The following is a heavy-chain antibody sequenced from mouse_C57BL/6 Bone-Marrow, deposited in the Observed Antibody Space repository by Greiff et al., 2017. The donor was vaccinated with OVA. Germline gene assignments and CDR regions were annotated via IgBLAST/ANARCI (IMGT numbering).Heavy chain of an antibody. CDR2: IDPEDGET. D-gene: IGHD2-4*01. CDR3: ARSRYDYDGVCYAMDY. Sequence: DVQLQESGAELVKPGASVKLSCTASGFNIKDYYMHWVKQRTEQGLEWIGRIDPEDGETKYAPKFQGKATITADTSSNTAYLQFSSLTSEDTAVYYCARSRYDYDGVCYAMDYWGQGTSVTVSS. V-gene: IGHV14-2*01. J-gene: IGHJ4*01. CDR1: GFNIKDYY.